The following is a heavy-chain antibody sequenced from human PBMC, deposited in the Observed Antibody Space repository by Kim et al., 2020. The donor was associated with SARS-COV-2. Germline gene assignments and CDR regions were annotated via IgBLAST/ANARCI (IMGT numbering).Heavy chain of an antibody. CDR3: AKDKVLRFLEWLPLDY. CDR1: GFTFSSYA. CDR2: ISGSGGST. V-gene: IGHV3-23*01. J-gene: IGHJ4*02. Sequence: GGSLRLSCAASGFTFSSYAMSWVRQAPGKGLEWVSAISGSGGSTYYADSVKGRFTISRDNSKNTLYLQMNSLRAEDTAVYYCAKDKVLRFLEWLPLDYWGQGTLVTVSS. D-gene: IGHD3-3*01.